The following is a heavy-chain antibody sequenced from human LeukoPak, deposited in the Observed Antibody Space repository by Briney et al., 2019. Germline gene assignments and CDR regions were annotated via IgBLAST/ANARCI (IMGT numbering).Heavy chain of an antibody. D-gene: IGHD3-22*01. Sequence: SETLSLTCAVYGGSFSGYYWSWIRQSPGKGLEWIGEINHSGSTNHNPSLKSRVTISVDTSKSQFSLKLSSVTAADTAVYYCACLTTADAFDIWGQGTMVTVSS. V-gene: IGHV4-34*01. CDR2: INHSGST. CDR1: GGSFSGYY. CDR3: ACLTTADAFDI. J-gene: IGHJ3*02.